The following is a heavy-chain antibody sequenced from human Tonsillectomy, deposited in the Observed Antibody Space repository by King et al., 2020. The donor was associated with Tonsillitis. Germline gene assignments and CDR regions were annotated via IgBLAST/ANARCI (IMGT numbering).Heavy chain of an antibody. CDR2: IYHSGPP. V-gene: IGHV4-31*03. CDR1: GDSLTRGGYF. D-gene: IGHD4-17*01. J-gene: IGHJ4*02. CDR3: ARNRDYGDYVDF. Sequence: VQLQESGPGLVSPSQTLSLICRVSGDSLTRGGYFLNWFRHQPDKGLEWIGAIYHSGPPHLTPSLRSRLFMSVDTSKNQFSLRLTSVTAADTAVYYCARNRDYGDYVDFWGQGTLVAVSS.